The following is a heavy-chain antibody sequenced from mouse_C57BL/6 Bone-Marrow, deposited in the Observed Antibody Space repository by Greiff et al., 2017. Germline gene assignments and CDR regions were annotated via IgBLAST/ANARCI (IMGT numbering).Heavy chain of an antibody. CDR3: PLYQSGVYYAMDY. Sequence: VQLQQSGAELVRPGASVKLSCTASGFNIKDDYMHWVKPRPEQGLEWIGWIDPENGDTEYASKFQGKATITADTSSNTAYLQLSSLTSEDTAVYYCPLYQSGVYYAMDYWGQGTSVTVSS. J-gene: IGHJ4*01. CDR2: IDPENGDT. CDR1: GFNIKDDY. V-gene: IGHV14-4*01. D-gene: IGHD1-3*01.